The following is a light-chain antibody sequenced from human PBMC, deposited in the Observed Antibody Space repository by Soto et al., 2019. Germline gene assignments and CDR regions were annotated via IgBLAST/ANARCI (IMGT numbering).Light chain of an antibody. V-gene: IGKV1-17*01. CDR3: LQHNTYPRT. J-gene: IGKJ1*01. Sequence: DIQMTQSPSSLSASVGDRVTITCRASQGIRNDLSWYQQKPGKAPKRLIYAASTLQRGAPSRFSGSGSGTEFTLTISSLQPEDFATYYCLQHNTYPRTLGQGTEVEIK. CDR2: AAS. CDR1: QGIRND.